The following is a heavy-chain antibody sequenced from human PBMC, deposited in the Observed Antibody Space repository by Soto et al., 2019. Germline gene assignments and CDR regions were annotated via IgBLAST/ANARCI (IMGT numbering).Heavy chain of an antibody. J-gene: IGHJ2*01. CDR1: GFTFSSYS. V-gene: IGHV3-21*01. CDR2: ISSSSSYI. Sequence: EVQLVESGGGLVKPGGSLRLSCAASGFTFSSYSMNWVRQAPGKGLEWVSSISSSSSYIYYAESVKGRFTISRDNAKNSLYLQMNSLRAEDTAVYYCARDAYDSSGYYGSYWYFDLWGRGTLVTVSS. CDR3: ARDAYDSSGYYGSYWYFDL. D-gene: IGHD3-22*01.